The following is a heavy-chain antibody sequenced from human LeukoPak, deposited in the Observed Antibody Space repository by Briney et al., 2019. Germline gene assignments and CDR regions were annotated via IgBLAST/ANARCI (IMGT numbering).Heavy chain of an antibody. D-gene: IGHD3-22*01. Sequence: GGSLRLSCAASGFTFSSYGMHWVRQAPGKGLEWVAVISYDGSNKYYADSVKGRFTISRDNSKNTLYLQMNSLRAEDTAVYYCAKDEYYYDSSGEYYFDYWGQGTLVTVSS. CDR3: AKDEYYYDSSGEYYFDY. CDR1: GFTFSSYG. CDR2: ISYDGSNK. V-gene: IGHV3-30*18. J-gene: IGHJ4*02.